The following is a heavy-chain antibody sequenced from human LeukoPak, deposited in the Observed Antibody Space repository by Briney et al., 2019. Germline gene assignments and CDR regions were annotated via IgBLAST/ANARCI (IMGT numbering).Heavy chain of an antibody. CDR2: IYYSGST. CDR1: GGSISSYY. J-gene: IGHJ3*02. D-gene: IGHD2-8*01. CDR3: ARDGLGYAIFDI. V-gene: IGHV4-59*01. Sequence: SETLSLTCTVSGGSISSYYWSWIRQPPGKGLEWIGYIYYSGSTTYNPSLKSRVTISVDTSKNQFSLKLSSVTAADTAVYYCARDGLGYAIFDIWGRGTMVTVSS.